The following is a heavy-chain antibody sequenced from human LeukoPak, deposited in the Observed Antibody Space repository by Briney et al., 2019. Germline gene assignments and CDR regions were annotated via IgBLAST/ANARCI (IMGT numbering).Heavy chain of an antibody. CDR3: AKCANYYDSKNYYGMDV. CDR1: GFTFSSYG. CDR2: ISYDGSNK. D-gene: IGHD3-22*01. V-gene: IGHV3-30*18. Sequence: GGSLRLSCAASGFTFSSYGMHWVRQAPGKGLEWVAVISYDGSNKYYADSVKGRFTISRDNSKNTLYLQMNSLRAEDTAVYYCAKCANYYDSKNYYGMDVWGQGTTVTVSS. J-gene: IGHJ6*02.